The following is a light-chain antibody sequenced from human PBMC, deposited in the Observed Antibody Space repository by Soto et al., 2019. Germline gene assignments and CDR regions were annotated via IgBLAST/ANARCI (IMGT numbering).Light chain of an antibody. CDR3: SSYTSSSTRV. Sequence: HSALTQPASVSGSPGQSITISCTGTNSDVGGYNYVSWYQQHPGKAPKLMIYDVSNRPSGVSNRFSGSKSGNRASLTISGLQAEDEADYYCSSYTSSSTRVFGPGTKLTVL. CDR1: NSDVGGYNY. CDR2: DVS. J-gene: IGLJ1*01. V-gene: IGLV2-14*03.